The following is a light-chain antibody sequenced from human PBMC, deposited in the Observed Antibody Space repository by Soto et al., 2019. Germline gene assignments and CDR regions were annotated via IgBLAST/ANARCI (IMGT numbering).Light chain of an antibody. CDR2: GNS. V-gene: IGLV1-40*01. CDR1: SSNIGAGYD. J-gene: IGLJ3*02. CDR3: QSYDGSLSGWV. Sequence: QLVLTQPPSVSGAPGQRVTISCTGSSSNIGAGYDVHWYQQPPGTAPKLLIYGNSNRPSGVPDRFSGSKSGTSASLAITGLQAEDEADYYCQSYDGSLSGWVFGGGTKLTVL.